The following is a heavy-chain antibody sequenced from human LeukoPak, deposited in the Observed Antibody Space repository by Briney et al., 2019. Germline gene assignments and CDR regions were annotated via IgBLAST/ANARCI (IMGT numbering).Heavy chain of an antibody. Sequence: ASVKVSCKVSGYTLTELSMHWVRQAPGKGLEWMGGFDPEDGETIYAQKFQGRVTMTKDTSTDTAYMELSSLRSEDTAVYYCATLTGTLMGWGQGTLVTVSS. CDR2: FDPEDGET. J-gene: IGHJ4*02. V-gene: IGHV1-24*01. D-gene: IGHD1-7*01. CDR3: ATLTGTLMG. CDR1: GYTLTELS.